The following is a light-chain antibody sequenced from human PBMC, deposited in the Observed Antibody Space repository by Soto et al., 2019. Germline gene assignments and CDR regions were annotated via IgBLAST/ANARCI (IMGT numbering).Light chain of an antibody. CDR3: SSYAGSNNSV. V-gene: IGLV2-8*01. CDR1: SSDVGGYNY. Sequence: QSALTQPPSASGSPGQSVTISCTGTSSDVGGYNYVSWYQQHPGKAPKLMIYEDSKRPSGVPDRFSGSKSGNTASLTVSGLQAEDEADYYCSSYAGSNNSVFGTGTKLTVL. J-gene: IGLJ1*01. CDR2: EDS.